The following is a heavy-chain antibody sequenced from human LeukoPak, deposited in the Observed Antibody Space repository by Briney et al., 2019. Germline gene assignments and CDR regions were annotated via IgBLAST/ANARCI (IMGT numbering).Heavy chain of an antibody. CDR1: GGSFSGYY. CDR3: ASHGGYYPRYDY. V-gene: IGHV4-34*01. CDR2: INHSGST. J-gene: IGHJ4*02. Sequence: SETLSLTCAVYGGSFSGYYWSWIRQPPGKGLEWIGEINHSGSTNYNPSLKSRVTISVDTSKNQFSLKLSSVTAADTAVYYCASHGGYYPRYDYWGQGTLVTVSS. D-gene: IGHD3-22*01.